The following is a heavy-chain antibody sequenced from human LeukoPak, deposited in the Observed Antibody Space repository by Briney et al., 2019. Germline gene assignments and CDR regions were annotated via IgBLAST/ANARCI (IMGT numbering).Heavy chain of an antibody. D-gene: IGHD6-13*01. CDR2: ISWNSGSI. J-gene: IGHJ4*02. CDR3: AKAGYSSSWAYFDY. Sequence: GGSLRLSCAASGFTFDDYAMHWVRQAPGKGVEWVSGISWNSGSIGYADSVKGRFTISRDNAKNSLYLQMNSLRAEDTALYYCAKAGYSSSWAYFDYWGQGTLVTVSS. V-gene: IGHV3-9*01. CDR1: GFTFDDYA.